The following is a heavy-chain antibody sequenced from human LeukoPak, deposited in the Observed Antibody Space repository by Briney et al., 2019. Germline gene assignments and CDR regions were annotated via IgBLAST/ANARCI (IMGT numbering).Heavy chain of an antibody. Sequence: ASVKVSCKVSGYTLTELSMHWVRQAPGKGLEWMGGFDPEDGETIYAQKFQGRVTMTEDTSTDTAYMELRSLRSDDTAVYYCARGVVVVTAILLHFDYWGQGTLVTVSS. CDR3: ARGVVVVTAILLHFDY. V-gene: IGHV1-24*01. CDR1: GYTLTELS. D-gene: IGHD2-21*02. CDR2: FDPEDGET. J-gene: IGHJ4*02.